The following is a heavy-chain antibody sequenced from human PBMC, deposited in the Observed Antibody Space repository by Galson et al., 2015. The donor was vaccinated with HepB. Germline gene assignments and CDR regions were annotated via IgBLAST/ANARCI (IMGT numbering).Heavy chain of an antibody. V-gene: IGHV3-30*04. Sequence: SLRLSCAASGFTFSSYAMHWVRQAPGKGLEWVAVISYDGSNKYYADSVKGRFTISRDNSKNTLYLQMNSLRAEDTAVYYCARDRSYYGGSSRHHYGMDVWGQGTTVTVSS. CDR2: ISYDGSNK. CDR1: GFTFSSYA. D-gene: IGHD4-23*01. CDR3: ARDRSYYGGSSRHHYGMDV. J-gene: IGHJ6*02.